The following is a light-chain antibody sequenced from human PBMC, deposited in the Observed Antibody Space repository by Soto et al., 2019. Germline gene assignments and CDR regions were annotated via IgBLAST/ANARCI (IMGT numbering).Light chain of an antibody. CDR2: DAS. CDR1: QSISSW. V-gene: IGKV1-5*01. J-gene: IGKJ1*01. CDR3: QQYSTYPWT. Sequence: DSQMTQSPSTLSASVGDRVTLTCRASQSISSWLAWYQQKPGKAPKLLIYDASSLQSGVPSRFSGSGSATEFTLTISSLQPDDFATYYCQQYSTYPWTFGQGTKVDIK.